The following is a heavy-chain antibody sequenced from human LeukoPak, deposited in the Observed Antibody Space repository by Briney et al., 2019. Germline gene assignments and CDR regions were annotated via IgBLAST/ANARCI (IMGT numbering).Heavy chain of an antibody. D-gene: IGHD1-1*01. V-gene: IGHV3-30*18. CDR3: AKGAARLKTGTTFFDY. Sequence: PGGSLRLSCAASGFTFSSYGMHWVRQAPGKGLEWVAVISYDGSNKYYADSVKGRFTISRDNSKNTLYLQMNSLRAEDTAVYYCAKGAARLKTGTTFFDYWGQGTLVTVSS. CDR1: GFTFSSYG. CDR2: ISYDGSNK. J-gene: IGHJ4*02.